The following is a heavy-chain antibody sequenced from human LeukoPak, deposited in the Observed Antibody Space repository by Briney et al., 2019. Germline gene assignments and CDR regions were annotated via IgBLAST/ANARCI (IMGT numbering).Heavy chain of an antibody. CDR1: GYTFTGYY. D-gene: IGHD2-2*01. CDR2: INPNSGGT. J-gene: IGHJ6*02. CDR3: ARVGCSSTSCYRISYYYYYGMDV. V-gene: IGHV1-2*02. Sequence: ASVKVSCKASGYTFTGYYMHWVRQAPGQGLEWMGWINPNSGGTNYAQKFQGRVTMTRDTSISTAYMELSRRRPDDTAVYYCARVGCSSTSCYRISYYYYYGMDVWGQGTTVTVSS.